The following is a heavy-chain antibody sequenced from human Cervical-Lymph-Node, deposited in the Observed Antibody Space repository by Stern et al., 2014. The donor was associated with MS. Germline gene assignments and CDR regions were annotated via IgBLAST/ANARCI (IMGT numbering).Heavy chain of an antibody. V-gene: IGHV3-21*01. CDR2: ISSSSSYI. Sequence: EVHLVESGGGLVKPGGSLRLSCAASGFTFSSYSMNWVRQAPGKGLEWVSSISSSSSYIYYADSVKGRFTISRDNAKNSLYLQMNSLRAEDTAVYYCARGEYYYDSSGYSVPDYWGQGTLVTVSS. J-gene: IGHJ4*02. CDR3: ARGEYYYDSSGYSVPDY. CDR1: GFTFSSYS. D-gene: IGHD3-22*01.